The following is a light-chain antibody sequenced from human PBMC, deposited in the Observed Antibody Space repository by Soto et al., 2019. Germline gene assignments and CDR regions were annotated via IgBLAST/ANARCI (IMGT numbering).Light chain of an antibody. Sequence: DIVMTQSPLSLPVTPGEPASISCRSSQSLLHRTGRHYLDWYLQRPGQSPQLLIYLASSRAPGVPDRFSGSGSGTDFTLKISREEAEDVGVYYCMQALETPWTFGQGTKVEIK. CDR2: LAS. CDR3: MQALETPWT. J-gene: IGKJ1*01. CDR1: QSLLHRTGRHY. V-gene: IGKV2-28*01.